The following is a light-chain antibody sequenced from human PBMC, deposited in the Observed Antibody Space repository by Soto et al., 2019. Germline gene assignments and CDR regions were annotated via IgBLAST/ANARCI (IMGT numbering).Light chain of an antibody. J-gene: IGKJ1*01. V-gene: IGKV3-20*01. CDR3: QQYGSSRWT. CDR2: GAS. CDR1: QSVSSTY. Sequence: EIVLTQSPGPLSLSPGERATLSCRASQSVSSTYLAWYQQNRGQAPRLLIYGASSRAPGIPDRFSGSGSGTDFTLTISRLEPEDFAVYYCQQYGSSRWTFGQGTKVDIK.